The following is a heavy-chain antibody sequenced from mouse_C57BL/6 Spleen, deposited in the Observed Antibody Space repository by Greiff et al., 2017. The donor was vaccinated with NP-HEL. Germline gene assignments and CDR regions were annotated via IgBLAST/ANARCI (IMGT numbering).Heavy chain of an antibody. Sequence: QVQLKESGAELVRPGASVTLSCKASGYTFTDYEMHWVKQTPVHGLEWIGAIDPETGGTAYNQKFKGKAILTADKSSSTAYMELRSLTSEDSAVYYCTRSLITTVVAWYFDVWGTGTTVTVSS. CDR1: GYTFTDYE. CDR2: IDPETGGT. D-gene: IGHD1-1*01. J-gene: IGHJ1*03. CDR3: TRSLITTVVAWYFDV. V-gene: IGHV1-15*01.